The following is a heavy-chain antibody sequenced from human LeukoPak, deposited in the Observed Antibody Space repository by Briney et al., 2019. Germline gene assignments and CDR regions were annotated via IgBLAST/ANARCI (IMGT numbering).Heavy chain of an antibody. Sequence: SETLSLTCAVYGGSFSGYYWSWIRQPPGKGLEWIGEINHSGSTNYNPSLKSRITISVDTSKNQFSLKLSSVSAADTAVYYCARELGDYLFDCWGQGTLVTVSS. CDR2: INHSGST. V-gene: IGHV4-34*01. J-gene: IGHJ4*02. D-gene: IGHD4-17*01. CDR1: GGSFSGYY. CDR3: ARELGDYLFDC.